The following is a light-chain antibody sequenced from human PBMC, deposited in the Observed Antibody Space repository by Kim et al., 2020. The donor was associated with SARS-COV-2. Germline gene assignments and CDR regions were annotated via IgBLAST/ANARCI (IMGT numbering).Light chain of an antibody. V-gene: IGLV2-18*02. J-gene: IGLJ3*02. Sequence: GQSVTISCTGNSSDVGSYNRVSWYQQPPGTAPKLMIYEVSNRPSGVPDRFSGSKSGNTASLTISGLQAEDEADYYCYSFTSSTTWVFGGGTKLTVL. CDR2: EVS. CDR1: SSDVGSYNR. CDR3: YSFTSSTTWV.